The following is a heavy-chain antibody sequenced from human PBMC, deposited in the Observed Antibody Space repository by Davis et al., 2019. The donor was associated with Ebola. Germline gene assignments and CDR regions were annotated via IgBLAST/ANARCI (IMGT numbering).Heavy chain of an antibody. D-gene: IGHD3-22*01. V-gene: IGHV3-74*01. CDR2: INGDGNTI. Sequence: HTGGSLRLSCAASGFTFSSYGMHWVRQAPGKGLVWVSRINGDGNTIGYADSVKGRFTISRDNAKNSLYLQMNSLRAEDTAVYYCARDMGITMIVVVNCGMDVWGQGTTVTVSS. CDR1: GFTFSSYG. J-gene: IGHJ6*02. CDR3: ARDMGITMIVVVNCGMDV.